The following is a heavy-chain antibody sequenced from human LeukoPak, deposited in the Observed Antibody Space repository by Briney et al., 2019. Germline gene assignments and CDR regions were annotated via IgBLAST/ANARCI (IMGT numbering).Heavy chain of an antibody. D-gene: IGHD3-22*01. J-gene: IGHJ4*02. CDR2: ISYDGSNK. V-gene: IGHV3-30*14. CDR3: ASDSSGYYSEDY. CDR1: GFTFSSYA. Sequence: PGRSLRLTCAASGFTFSSYAMHWVRQAPGKGLEWVAVISYDGSNKYYADSVKGRFTISRDNSKNTLYLQMNSLRAEDTAVYYCASDSSGYYSEDYWGQGTLVTVSS.